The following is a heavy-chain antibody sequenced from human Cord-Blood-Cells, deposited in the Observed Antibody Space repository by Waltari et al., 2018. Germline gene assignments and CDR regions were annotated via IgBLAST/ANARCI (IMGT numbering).Heavy chain of an antibody. V-gene: IGHV4-34*01. J-gene: IGHJ4*02. CDR2: INHSGST. Sequence: QVQLQPWGAGLLQPSETLSLTGAVYGGSFSGYYWSWIRQPPGKGLEWIGEINHSGSTNYNPSLKSRVTISVDTSKNQFSLKLSSVTAADTAVYYCARSSSIAARGWDYWGQGTLVTVSS. CDR1: GGSFSGYY. D-gene: IGHD6-6*01. CDR3: ARSSSIAARGWDY.